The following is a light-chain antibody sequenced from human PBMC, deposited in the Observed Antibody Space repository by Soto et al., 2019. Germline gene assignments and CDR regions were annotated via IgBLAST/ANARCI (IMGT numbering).Light chain of an antibody. V-gene: IGKV1-39*01. CDR3: QQRDGIPIT. CDR2: AAS. Sequence: DIQMTQSPSSLAASVGDRVSITCRAIQRISNNLNWYQQKPGKAPKLLIYAASSLQSGVPSRFRGSRSGADCPLTISRLQPEDFAPYYFQQRDGIPITFGQGKRLE. J-gene: IGKJ5*01. CDR1: QRISNN.